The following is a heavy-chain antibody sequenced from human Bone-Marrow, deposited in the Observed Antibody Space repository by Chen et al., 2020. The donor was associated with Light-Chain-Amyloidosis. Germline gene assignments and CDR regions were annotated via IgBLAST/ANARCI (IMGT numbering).Heavy chain of an antibody. Sequence: EVQLEQSGPEVKKPGESLEISCKGSGYTFPNYWIGWVRRMPGKGLEWMGVIYPDDSDARYGPSFEGQVTISTDKSITTAYLQWRSLKASDTAMYYCARRRDGYNFDYWGQGTLVTVSS. CDR2: IYPDDSDA. CDR3: ARRRDGYNFDY. D-gene: IGHD5-12*01. CDR1: GYTFPNYW. V-gene: IGHV5-51*01. J-gene: IGHJ4*02.